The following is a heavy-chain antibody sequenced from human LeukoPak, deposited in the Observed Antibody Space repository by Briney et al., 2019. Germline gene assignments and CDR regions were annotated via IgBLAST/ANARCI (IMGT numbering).Heavy chain of an antibody. Sequence: ASVKVSCKVSGYTLTELSMHWVRQAPGKGLEWMGGFDPEDGETIYAQKFRGRVTMTEDTSTDTAYMELSSLRSEDTAVYYCATPLRGYDPPYFDYWGQGTLVTVSS. J-gene: IGHJ4*02. V-gene: IGHV1-24*01. D-gene: IGHD5-12*01. CDR3: ATPLRGYDPPYFDY. CDR1: GYTLTELS. CDR2: FDPEDGET.